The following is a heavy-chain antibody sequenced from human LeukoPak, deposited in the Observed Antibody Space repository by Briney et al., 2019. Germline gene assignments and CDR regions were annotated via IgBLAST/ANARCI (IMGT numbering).Heavy chain of an antibody. CDR3: ARDQEDYDYVWGSYRYFDY. CDR1: GYTFTSYG. V-gene: IGHV1-18*01. D-gene: IGHD3-16*02. CDR2: ISAYNGNT. Sequence: ASVKVSCKASGYTFTSYGISWVRQAPGQGLEWMGWISAYNGNTNYAQELQGRVTMTTDTSTSTAYMELRSLRSDDTAVYYCARDQEDYDYVWGSYRYFDYWGQGTLATVSS. J-gene: IGHJ4*02.